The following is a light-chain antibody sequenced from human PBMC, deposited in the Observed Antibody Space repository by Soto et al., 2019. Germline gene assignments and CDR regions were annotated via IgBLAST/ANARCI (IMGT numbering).Light chain of an antibody. V-gene: IGLV2-14*01. CDR1: ISDFVVYNY. Sequence: QSALTQPASVSGSPGPSITISCTGTISDFVVYNYVSWYQQHPGKAPKLMIYGVSNRPSGVSNRFSGSKSGNTASLTISGLQADDEADYYCSSHTISSALQVFGTGTKVTVL. CDR2: GVS. J-gene: IGLJ1*01. CDR3: SSHTISSALQV.